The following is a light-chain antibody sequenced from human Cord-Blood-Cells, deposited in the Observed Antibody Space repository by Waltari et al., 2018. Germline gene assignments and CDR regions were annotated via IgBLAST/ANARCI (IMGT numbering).Light chain of an antibody. J-gene: IGLJ1*01. Sequence: QSALTQPASVSGSPGQSITISCTGTSSYVGVYNYVSWYQQHPGKAPTLMIYEVNNRPSGVSNRFSGSKSGNTDSLTISGLQAEDEADYYCSSYTSSTLYVFGTGTKVTVL. CDR1: SSYVGVYNY. V-gene: IGLV2-14*01. CDR2: EVN. CDR3: SSYTSSTLYV.